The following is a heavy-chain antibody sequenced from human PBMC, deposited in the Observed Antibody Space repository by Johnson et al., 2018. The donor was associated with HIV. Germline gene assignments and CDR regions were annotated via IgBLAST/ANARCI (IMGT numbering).Heavy chain of an antibody. Sequence: QVQLVESGGGVVQPGGSLRLSCAASGFTFSSYGMHWVRQAPGKGLEWVAFIRYDGSNKYYADSVKGRFTISRDNAKNSLYLQMSSLRGEDMAVYYCARERWSSYFGAFDIWGQGTMVTLSS. CDR1: GFTFSSYG. CDR2: IRYDGSNK. J-gene: IGHJ3*02. V-gene: IGHV3-30*02. D-gene: IGHD3-3*01. CDR3: ARERWSSYFGAFDI.